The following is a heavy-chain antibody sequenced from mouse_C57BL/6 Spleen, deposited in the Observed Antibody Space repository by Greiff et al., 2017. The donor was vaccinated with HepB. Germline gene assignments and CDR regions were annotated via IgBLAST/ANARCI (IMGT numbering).Heavy chain of an antibody. Sequence: QVQLQQPGTELVKPGASVKLSCKASGYTFTSYWMHWVKQRPGQGLEWIGNINPSNGGTNYNEKFKSKATLTVDKSSSTAYMQLSSLTSEDSAVYDCASYGSSYAWFAYWGQGTLVTVSA. D-gene: IGHD1-1*01. J-gene: IGHJ3*01. V-gene: IGHV1-53*01. CDR1: GYTFTSYW. CDR2: INPSNGGT. CDR3: ASYGSSYAWFAY.